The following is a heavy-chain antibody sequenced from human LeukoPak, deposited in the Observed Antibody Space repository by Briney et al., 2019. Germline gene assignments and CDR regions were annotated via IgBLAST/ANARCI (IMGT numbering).Heavy chain of an antibody. CDR1: GGSISSSSYY. V-gene: IGHV4-39*07. Sequence: SETLSLTCTVSGGSISSSSYYWGWIRQPPGKGLEWIGSIYYSGSTYYNPSLKSRVTISVDTSKNQFSLKLSSVAATDTAVYYCAVTHGSGSYYPAENWFDPWGQGTLVTVSS. J-gene: IGHJ5*02. D-gene: IGHD3-10*01. CDR3: AVTHGSGSYYPAENWFDP. CDR2: IYYSGST.